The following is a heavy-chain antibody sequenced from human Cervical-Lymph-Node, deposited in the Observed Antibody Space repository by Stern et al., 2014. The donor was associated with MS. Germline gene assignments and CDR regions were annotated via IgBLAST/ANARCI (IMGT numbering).Heavy chain of an antibody. J-gene: IGHJ6*02. D-gene: IGHD6-19*01. CDR2: IYPGDSDT. CDR3: ARFSGWPFASKYYGMDV. V-gene: IGHV5-51*01. CDR1: GYSFTSYW. Sequence: EVQLVQSGAEVKKPGESLKISCKGSGYSFTSYWIGWGRQMPGKGLEWMGIIYPGDSDTRYSPSFQGQVTISADKSISTAYLQWSSLKASDTAMYYCARFSGWPFASKYYGMDVWGQGTTVTVSS.